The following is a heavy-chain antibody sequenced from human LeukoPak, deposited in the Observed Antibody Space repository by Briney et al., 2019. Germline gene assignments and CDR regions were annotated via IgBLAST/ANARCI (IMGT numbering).Heavy chain of an antibody. CDR1: GYSFTNYW. CDR3: ARLMNTAMALDAFDI. CDR2: IDPSDSYT. D-gene: IGHD5-18*01. V-gene: IGHV5-10-1*01. J-gene: IGHJ3*02. Sequence: GESLRVSRKGSGYSFTNYWISWVRQMPGKGLEWMGRIDPSDSYTNFSPSFQGHVTISTDKSISTAYLQWSSLKASGTAMYYCARLMNTAMALDAFDIWGQGTMVTVSS.